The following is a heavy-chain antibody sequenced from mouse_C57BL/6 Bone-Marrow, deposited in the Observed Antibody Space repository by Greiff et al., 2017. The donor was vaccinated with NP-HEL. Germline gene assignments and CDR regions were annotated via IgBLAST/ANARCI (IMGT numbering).Heavy chain of an antibody. J-gene: IGHJ3*01. CDR1: GYSITSGYY. D-gene: IGHD3-3*01. V-gene: IGHV3-6*01. CDR2: ISYDGSN. CDR3: ARERGRAWFAY. Sequence: EVKLVESGPGLVKPSQSLSLTCSVTGYSITSGYYWNWIRQFPGNKLEWMGYISYDGSNNYNPSLKNRISITRDTSKNQFFLKLNSVTTEDTATYYCARERGRAWFAYWGQGTLVTVSA.